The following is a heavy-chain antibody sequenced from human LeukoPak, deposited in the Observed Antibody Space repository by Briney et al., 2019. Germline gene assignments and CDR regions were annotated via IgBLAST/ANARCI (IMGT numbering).Heavy chain of an antibody. CDR1: GFSLDDYA. Sequence: GGSLRLSCAASGFSLDDYAMYWVRQAPGQGLEWVSSISWDGRNMAYAASVKGRFTISRDNAQNSLYLQMYSLKIEDTAFYYCIKDMGFDLLKDAFDLWGQGMLVTVSS. V-gene: IGHV3-9*01. D-gene: IGHD1-26*01. J-gene: IGHJ3*01. CDR2: ISWDGRNM. CDR3: IKDMGFDLLKDAFDL.